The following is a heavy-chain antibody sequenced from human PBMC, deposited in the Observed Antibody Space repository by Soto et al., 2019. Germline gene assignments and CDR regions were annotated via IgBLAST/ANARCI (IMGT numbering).Heavy chain of an antibody. D-gene: IGHD1-1*01. Sequence: QVQLQQWGAGLLKPSETLSLTCAVYGGFVTSGSYYWSWIRQPPGKGLEWIGEMSHSGGTHFNPSLKSRVHIALVTSKNQFTLKMSSVTAADKALYYFARVERGTATTVVDAFDIWGPGTMVTVSS. CDR3: ARVERGTATTVVDAFDI. V-gene: IGHV4-34*01. CDR1: GGFVTSGSYY. CDR2: MSHSGGT. J-gene: IGHJ3*02.